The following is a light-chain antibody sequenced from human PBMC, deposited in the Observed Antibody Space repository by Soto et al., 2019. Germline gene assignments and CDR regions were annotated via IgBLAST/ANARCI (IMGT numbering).Light chain of an antibody. CDR3: SSYTSSFRRV. Sequence: QSALTQPRSVSGSPGQSVTISCTGTISDVGGYNYVSWYQQYPGKAPKLMIYEVSDRPSGVSNRFSGSKSGNTASLTISGLQAEDEADYYCSSYTSSFRRVFGTGTKLTVL. J-gene: IGLJ1*01. CDR1: ISDVGGYNY. CDR2: EVS. V-gene: IGLV2-14*01.